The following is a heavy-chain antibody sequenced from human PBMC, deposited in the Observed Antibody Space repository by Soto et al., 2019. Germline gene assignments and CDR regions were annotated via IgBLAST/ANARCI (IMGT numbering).Heavy chain of an antibody. CDR2: VYNIGTT. J-gene: IGHJ6*02. CDR1: GGSVSSDNYY. CDR3: ARAPPGVTATYYYGLDV. D-gene: IGHD2-21*02. Sequence: SETLSLTCTVSGGSVSSDNYYWSWIRQPPGKGLEWIGYVYNIGTTHYNPSFKSRVTISGDTSKNQFSLRLASVTAADTAVYYCARAPPGVTATYYYGLDVWGQGTTVTVSS. V-gene: IGHV4-61*01.